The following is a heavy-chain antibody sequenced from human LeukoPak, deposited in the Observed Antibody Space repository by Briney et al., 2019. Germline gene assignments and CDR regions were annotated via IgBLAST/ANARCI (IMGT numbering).Heavy chain of an antibody. CDR3: ARDPIAYCGANCYSD. CDR2: IYYTGST. Sequence: SETLSLTCTVSGSSIISGGYYWSWIRQHLGKGLEWIGYIYYTGSTYYNPSLKNRLTISIDTSKSQFSLKLTSVTAADTAVYYCARDPIAYCGANCYSDWGQGTLVTVSS. CDR1: GSSIISGGYY. V-gene: IGHV4-31*03. D-gene: IGHD2-21*02. J-gene: IGHJ4*02.